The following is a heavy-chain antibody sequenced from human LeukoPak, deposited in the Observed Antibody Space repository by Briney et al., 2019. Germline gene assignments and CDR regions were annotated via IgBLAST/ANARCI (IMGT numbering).Heavy chain of an antibody. J-gene: IGHJ3*02. CDR1: GFTFSSYA. CDR3: AKDRPVRYFDWLPAFDI. Sequence: GGSLRLSCAASGFTFSSYAMSWVRQAPGKGLEWVSAISGSGGSTYYADSVKGRFTTSRDNSKNTLYLQMNSLRAEDTAVYYCAKDRPVRYFDWLPAFDIWGQGTMVTVSS. V-gene: IGHV3-23*01. CDR2: ISGSGGST. D-gene: IGHD3-9*01.